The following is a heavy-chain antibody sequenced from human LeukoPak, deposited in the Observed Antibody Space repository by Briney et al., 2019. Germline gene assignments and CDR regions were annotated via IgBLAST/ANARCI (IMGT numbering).Heavy chain of an antibody. CDR2: FYPGDSDT. V-gene: IGHV5-51*01. Sequence: GESLKISCKGSGYSFTSYWIGWVRQMPGRGLEWMGVFYPGDSDTRYSPSFQGQVTISVDKSITTAYLQWSSLKASDTAMYHCARGESCGGGSCSRVFNYWGQGTLVTVSS. CDR3: ARGESCGGGSCSRVFNY. J-gene: IGHJ4*02. D-gene: IGHD2-15*01. CDR1: GYSFTSYW.